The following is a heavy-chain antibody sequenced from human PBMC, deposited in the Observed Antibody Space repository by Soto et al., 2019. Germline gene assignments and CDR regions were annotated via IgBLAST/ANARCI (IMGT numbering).Heavy chain of an antibody. CDR1: GYTFTGYY. CDR2: INPNSGGT. D-gene: IGHD4-17*01. V-gene: IGHV1-2*04. CDR3: ARDGPALYGDPYYFDY. J-gene: IGHJ4*02. Sequence: GASVKVSCKASGYTFTGYYMHWVRQAPGQGLEWMGWINPNSGGTNYAQKFQGWVTMTRDTSISTAYMELSRLRSDDTAVYYCARDGPALYGDPYYFDYWGQGTLVTVSS.